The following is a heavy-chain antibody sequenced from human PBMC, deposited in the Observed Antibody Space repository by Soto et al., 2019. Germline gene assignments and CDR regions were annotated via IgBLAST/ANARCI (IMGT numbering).Heavy chain of an antibody. Sequence: PGESLKISCKASGYSFSRYWIGWLRQMPGKGLEWMGIIYPGDSDTRYSPSFEGQVTISADKSIGTAYLQWRSLKASDTAVYYCAKEMGASPTPFDYWGQGTLVTVSS. CDR2: IYPGDSDT. CDR1: GYSFSRYW. D-gene: IGHD1-26*01. J-gene: IGHJ4*02. V-gene: IGHV5-51*01. CDR3: AKEMGASPTPFDY.